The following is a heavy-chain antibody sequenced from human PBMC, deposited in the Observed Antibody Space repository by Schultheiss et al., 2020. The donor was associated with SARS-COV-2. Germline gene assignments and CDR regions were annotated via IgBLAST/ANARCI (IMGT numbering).Heavy chain of an antibody. D-gene: IGHD2-2*01. Sequence: SETLSLTCTVSGGSISSYYWSWIRQPPGKGLEWIGYIYYSGSTNYNPSLKSRVTISVDTSKNQFSLKLSSVTAADTAVYYCARSQYQLLRTGFDIWGQGTMVTVSS. V-gene: IGHV4-59*08. CDR2: IYYSGST. J-gene: IGHJ3*02. CDR3: ARSQYQLLRTGFDI. CDR1: GGSISSYY.